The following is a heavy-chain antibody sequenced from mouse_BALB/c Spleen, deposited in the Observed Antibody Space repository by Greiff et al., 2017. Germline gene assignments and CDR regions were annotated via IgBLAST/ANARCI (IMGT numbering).Heavy chain of an antibody. V-gene: IGHV1S81*02. CDR3: TTAYYRYVDY. D-gene: IGHD2-14*01. Sequence: QVQLKESGAELVKPGASVKLSCKASGYTFTSYYMYWVKQRPGQGLEWIGEINPSNGGTNFNEKFKSKATLTVDKSSSTAYMQLSSLTSEDSAVYYCTTAYYRYVDYWGQGTSVTVSS. CDR1: GYTFTSYY. J-gene: IGHJ4*01. CDR2: INPSNGGT.